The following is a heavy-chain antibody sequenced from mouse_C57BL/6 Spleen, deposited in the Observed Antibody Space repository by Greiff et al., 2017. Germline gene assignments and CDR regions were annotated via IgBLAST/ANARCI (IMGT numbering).Heavy chain of an antibody. Sequence: QVQLQQPGAELVKPGASVKLSCKASGYTFTSYWMHWVKQRPGRGLEWIGRIDPNRGGTKYNEKFKSKATLTVDKPSSTAYMRLSSLTSEDSAVYYCARELWLRQYYCAMDDWGKGTSVTVSS. CDR3: ARELWLRQYYCAMDD. CDR1: GYTFTSYW. J-gene: IGHJ4*01. V-gene: IGHV1-72*01. CDR2: IDPNRGGT. D-gene: IGHD2-2*01.